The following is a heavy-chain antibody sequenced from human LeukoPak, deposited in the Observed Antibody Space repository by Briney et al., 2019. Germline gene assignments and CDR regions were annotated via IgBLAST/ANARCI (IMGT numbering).Heavy chain of an antibody. CDR1: GVSLSGYY. CDR3: ARGLYWNVFLSH. D-gene: IGHD1-1*01. V-gene: IGHV4-34*01. Sequence: PSETLSLTCAVYGVSLSGYYFNWIRQPPGKGLEWIGEINQSGSTNYNPSLKSRVTISVDTSKNQFSLKLSSVTAADSAIYYCARGLYWNVFLSHWGQGTLVTVSS. J-gene: IGHJ4*02. CDR2: INQSGST.